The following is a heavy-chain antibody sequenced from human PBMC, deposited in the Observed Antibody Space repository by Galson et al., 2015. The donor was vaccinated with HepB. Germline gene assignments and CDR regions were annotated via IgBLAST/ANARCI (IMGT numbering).Heavy chain of an antibody. CDR3: ARVRASRVGVGVYYYYYMDV. CDR1: GFTFSDHY. Sequence: SLRLSCAASGFTFSDHYMDWVRQAPGKGLEWVGRIRNEANSYTTEYAASVKGRFTISRDDSKYSLYLQMNSLKTEDTAVYYCARVRASRVGVGVYYYYYMDVWGKGTTVTVSS. J-gene: IGHJ6*03. CDR2: IRNEANSYTT. V-gene: IGHV3-72*01. D-gene: IGHD3-3*01.